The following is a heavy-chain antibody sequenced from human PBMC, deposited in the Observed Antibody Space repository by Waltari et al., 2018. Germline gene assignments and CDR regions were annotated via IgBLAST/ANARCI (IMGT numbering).Heavy chain of an antibody. J-gene: IGHJ6*03. V-gene: IGHV3-30*02. CDR1: GFTFSSYG. Sequence: QVQLVESGGGVVQPGGSLRLSCAASGFTFSSYGMHWVRQAPGKGLEGVAFIRYDGSNKYYADSVKGRFTISRDNSKNTLYLQMNSLRAEDTAMYYCAKDRDYYYYMDVWGKGTTVTVSS. CDR2: IRYDGSNK. CDR3: AKDRDYYYYMDV.